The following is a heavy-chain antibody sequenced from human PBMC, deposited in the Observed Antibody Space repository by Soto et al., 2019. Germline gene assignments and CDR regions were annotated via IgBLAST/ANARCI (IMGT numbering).Heavy chain of an antibody. CDR1: GFTFDVYA. CDR2: INYNSGSV. V-gene: IGHV3-9*01. J-gene: IGHJ4*02. CDR3: AKDISLRGWVYLVVEY. D-gene: IGHD6-13*01. Sequence: EVQLVESGGGWVQPGRSLRLSCAASGFTFDVYAMHWVRQDPGKGLEWVSGINYNSGSVGYADSVKGRFTISRDKAKHSLHLQMSRLRAEDTAVYYCAKDISLRGWVYLVVEYWGQGTLVTVSP.